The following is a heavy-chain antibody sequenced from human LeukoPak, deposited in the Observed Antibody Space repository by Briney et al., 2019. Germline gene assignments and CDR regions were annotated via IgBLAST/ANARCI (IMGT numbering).Heavy chain of an antibody. CDR1: GFTFSSYE. Sequence: GWSLRLSCAASGFTFSSYEMNWVRQDPGKGRQWVSYISSSGSTIYYAVSVKGRFTISRDNAKNSLYLQMNSLRAEDTALYYCARYYYGSVNDYWGQGTLVTVSS. CDR2: ISSSGSTI. J-gene: IGHJ4*02. V-gene: IGHV3-48*03. D-gene: IGHD3-10*01. CDR3: ARYYYGSVNDY.